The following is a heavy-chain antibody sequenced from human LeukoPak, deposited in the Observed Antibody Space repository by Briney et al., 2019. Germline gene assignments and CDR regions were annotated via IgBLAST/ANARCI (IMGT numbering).Heavy chain of an antibody. V-gene: IGHV1-69*06. CDR3: ARGRKRFLEWLSHYYYYYYMDV. Sequence: SVKVSCTASGYTFTDYFMNWVRQAPGQGLEWMGGIIPIFGTANYAQKFQGGVTITADKSTCTAYMELSSLRSEDTAVYYCARGRKRFLEWLSHYYYYYYMDVWGKGTTVTVSS. J-gene: IGHJ6*03. CDR1: GYTFTDYF. D-gene: IGHD3-3*01. CDR2: IIPIFGTA.